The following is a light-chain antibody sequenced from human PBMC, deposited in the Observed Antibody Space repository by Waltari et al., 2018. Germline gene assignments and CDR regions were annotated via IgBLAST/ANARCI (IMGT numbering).Light chain of an antibody. CDR1: QSVSSK. CDR3: QHYNNLPLT. Sequence: EIVMTQSPATLSVSPGERATLSCRASQSVSSKLAWYQQRAGQAPRLLIDGASTRATGIPARFSGSGSGTEFTLTISSLQSEDFAVYFCQHYNNLPLTFGGGTKVEIK. CDR2: GAS. V-gene: IGKV3-15*01. J-gene: IGKJ4*01.